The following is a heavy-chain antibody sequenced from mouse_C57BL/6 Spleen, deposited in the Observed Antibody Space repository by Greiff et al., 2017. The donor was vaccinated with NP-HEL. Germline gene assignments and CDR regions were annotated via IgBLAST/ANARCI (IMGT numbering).Heavy chain of an antibody. V-gene: IGHV5-16*01. J-gene: IGHJ4*01. CDR1: GFTFSDYY. CDR3: ARDRDYDYAMDY. D-gene: IGHD2-4*01. CDR2: INYDGSST. Sequence: EVQLVESEGGLVQPGRSMKLSCTASGFTFSDYYMAWVRQVPEKGLEWVANINYDGSSTYYLDSLKSRFIISRDNAKNILYLQMSSLKSEDTATYYCARDRDYDYAMDYWGQGTSVTVSS.